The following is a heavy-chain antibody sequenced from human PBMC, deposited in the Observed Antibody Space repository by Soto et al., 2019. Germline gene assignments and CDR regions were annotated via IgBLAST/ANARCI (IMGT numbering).Heavy chain of an antibody. CDR3: AREPLSGDSGWYIYFES. D-gene: IGHD6-19*01. V-gene: IGHV1-69*06. CDR1: GGTFTSFA. CDR2: IIPIFDTS. Sequence: QVHLVQSGAEVKRPGSSVKVSCKASGGTFTSFAFSWVRQAPRQGLEWIGVIIPIFDTSTYAQSFQGRLTVTANKSANTVYMELNSLRSDDTAIYFCAREPLSGDSGWYIYFESWGQGTLVTVS. J-gene: IGHJ4*02.